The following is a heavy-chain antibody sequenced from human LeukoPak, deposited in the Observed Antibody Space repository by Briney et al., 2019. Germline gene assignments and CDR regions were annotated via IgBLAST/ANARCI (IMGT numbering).Heavy chain of an antibody. CDR3: ARAVGIAALQY. V-gene: IGHV3-48*01. D-gene: IGHD6-13*01. J-gene: IGHJ4*02. Sequence: GGSLRLSCAASGFTFSSYSMNWVRQAPGKGLEWVSYISSSSSTIYYADSVKGRFTISRDNAKNSLYLQMNSLRAEDTAVYYCARAVGIAALQYWGQGTLVTVSS. CDR2: ISSSSSTI. CDR1: GFTFSSYS.